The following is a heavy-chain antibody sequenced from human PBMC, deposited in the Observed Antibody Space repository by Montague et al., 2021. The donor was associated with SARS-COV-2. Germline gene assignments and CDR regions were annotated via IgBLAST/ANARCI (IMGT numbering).Heavy chain of an antibody. Sequence: SETLSLTCTVSGGSISSYFWSWIRQPPGKGLEWIGSIYYSGTTNYSPSLKSRVTISVDTSKNQFSLKLSSVTAADTAVYYCATQPCTNGVCENWFDPWGQGTLVTVSS. J-gene: IGHJ5*02. V-gene: IGHV4-59*01. CDR2: IYYSGTT. CDR1: GGSISSYF. CDR3: ATQPCTNGVCENWFDP. D-gene: IGHD2-8*01.